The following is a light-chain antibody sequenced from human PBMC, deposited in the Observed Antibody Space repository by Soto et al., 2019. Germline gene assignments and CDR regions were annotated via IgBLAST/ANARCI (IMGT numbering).Light chain of an antibody. J-gene: IGKJ3*01. V-gene: IGKV3-20*01. CDR2: GAS. CDR1: QSVSSNS. Sequence: EIVVTQSPGTLSLSPGERATLSCRASQSVSSNSLAWYQQKPGQAPRLLIYGASSRATGIPDRFSGSGSGTDFTLTISILEPEDFVVYYCLQYGNSPFTFGPGTKVDI. CDR3: LQYGNSPFT.